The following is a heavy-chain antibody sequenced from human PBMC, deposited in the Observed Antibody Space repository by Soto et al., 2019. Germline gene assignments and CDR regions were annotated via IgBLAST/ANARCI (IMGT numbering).Heavy chain of an antibody. CDR2: IYYSGST. CDR1: GGSISRYY. CDR3: ARQAPHSSGWFWFDP. D-gene: IGHD6-19*01. J-gene: IGHJ5*02. Sequence: PSETLSLTCTVSGGSISRYYWSWIRQPPGKGLEWIGYIYYSGSTSYNPSLRSRVTISVDTSKNQFSLKLSSVTAADTAVYYCARQAPHSSGWFWFDPWGQGTLVTVSS. V-gene: IGHV4-59*08.